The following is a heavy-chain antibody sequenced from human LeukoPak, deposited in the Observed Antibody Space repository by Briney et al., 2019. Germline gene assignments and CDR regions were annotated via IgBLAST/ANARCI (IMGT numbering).Heavy chain of an antibody. CDR1: GGSIGSYY. D-gene: IGHD3-10*01. J-gene: IGHJ4*02. V-gene: IGHV4-4*07. CDR3: AREAVDYGSGSLDY. CDR2: IHSSTSK. Sequence: PSETLSLTCTVSGGSIGSYYGSWIRQPAGKGLEWIGRIHSSTSKNYNPSIKSRVTMSLDTSKNQFSLKVDSVTTADTAIYYCAREAVDYGSGSLDYWGQGTLVAVSS.